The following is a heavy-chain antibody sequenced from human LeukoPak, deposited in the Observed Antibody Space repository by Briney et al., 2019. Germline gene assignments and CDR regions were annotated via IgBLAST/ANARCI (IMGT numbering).Heavy chain of an antibody. CDR1: GFTFSSYG. D-gene: IGHD3-16*01. CDR2: ISGSGGST. Sequence: PGGTLRLSCAASGFTFSSYGMSWVRQAPGKGLEWVSAISGSGGSTYYADSVKGRFTISRDNSMNTLYLQMNSLRAEDTAVYYCAKVRWGSDNALDSWGQGTLVTGSS. CDR3: AKVRWGSDNALDS. J-gene: IGHJ4*02. V-gene: IGHV3-23*01.